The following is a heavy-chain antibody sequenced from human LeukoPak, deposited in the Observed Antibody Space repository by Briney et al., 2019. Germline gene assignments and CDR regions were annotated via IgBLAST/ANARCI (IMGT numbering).Heavy chain of an antibody. CDR1: EFSVGSNY. D-gene: IGHD3-10*02. J-gene: IGHJ6*04. CDR2: INGRGGST. CDR3: AELGITMIGGV. V-gene: IGHV3-23*01. Sequence: GGSLRLSCAASEFSVGSNYMTWVRQAPGKGLEWVSSINGRGGSTYYADSVKGRFTISRDNSKNTLYLQMNSLRAEDTAVYYCAELGITMIGGVWGKGTTVTISS.